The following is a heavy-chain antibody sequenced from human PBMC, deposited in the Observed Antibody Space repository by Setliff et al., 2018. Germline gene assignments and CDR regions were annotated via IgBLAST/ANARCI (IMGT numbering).Heavy chain of an antibody. Sequence: SVNVSCKASGGTFSSNGISWVRQAPGQGLEWMGGINPIFGTTTYAQKFQGRVTITTDTSTNTVYMDLSSLGSEDTAVYYCVRERRGGHFDYWGQGTLVTVSS. V-gene: IGHV1-69*05. CDR1: GGTFSSNG. CDR2: INPIFGTT. CDR3: VRERRGGHFDY. J-gene: IGHJ4*02.